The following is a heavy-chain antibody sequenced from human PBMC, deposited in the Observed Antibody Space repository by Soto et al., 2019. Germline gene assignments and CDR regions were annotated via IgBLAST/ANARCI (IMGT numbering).Heavy chain of an antibody. CDR2: IIPILGIP. D-gene: IGHD3-10*01. Sequence: QVQLVQSGAEVKKPGSSVKVSCRASGGPFSSNSISWVRQAPGQGLEWMGRIIPILGIPNYAQKFQGRVTITADKSTSTAYMELSSLRSDDTAVYYWASQYYYGSGTYSSWFDPWGQGTLVTVSS. V-gene: IGHV1-69*02. CDR1: GGPFSSNS. CDR3: ASQYYYGSGTYSSWFDP. J-gene: IGHJ5*02.